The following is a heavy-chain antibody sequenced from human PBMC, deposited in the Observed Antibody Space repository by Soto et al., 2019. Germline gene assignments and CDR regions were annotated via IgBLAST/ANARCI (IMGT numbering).Heavy chain of an antibody. CDR1: GFTFNTYG. J-gene: IGHJ6*02. V-gene: IGHV3-33*08. CDR3: ARADCIGAYCYSWPFNYGVDV. CDR2: IWYDGSNK. Sequence: QVQLVESGGGVVQPGGSLRLSCTTSGFTFNTYGMHWVRQAPGKGLEWVAIIWYDGSNKYYADSVKGRFTISRDNSKNTLYLQMNSLRAVDTALYYCARADCIGAYCYSWPFNYGVDVWGQGTTVTVSS. D-gene: IGHD2-15*01.